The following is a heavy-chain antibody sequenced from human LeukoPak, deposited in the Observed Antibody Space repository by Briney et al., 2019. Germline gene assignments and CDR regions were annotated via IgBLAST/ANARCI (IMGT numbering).Heavy chain of an antibody. D-gene: IGHD3-16*01. J-gene: IGHJ4*02. CDR1: GFTVSSNY. Sequence: GGSLRLSCAASGFTVSSNYMSWVRQAPGKGLEWVSVIYYGGSTYYADSVKGRFTISRDIFKNPLYLQIDNLTVWDPAVYFLWGLFISMGSYVESWGQGALVTVSS. CDR2: IYYGGST. V-gene: IGHV3-53*01. CDR3: WGLFISMGSYVES.